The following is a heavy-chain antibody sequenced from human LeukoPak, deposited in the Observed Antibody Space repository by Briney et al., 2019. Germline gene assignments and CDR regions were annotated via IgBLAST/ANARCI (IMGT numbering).Heavy chain of an antibody. V-gene: IGHV1-69-2*01. CDR1: GGTFSSYA. J-gene: IGHJ4*02. Sequence: ASVKVSCKASGGTFSSYAISWVRQAPGKGLEWMGLVDPEDGETIYAEKFQGRVTITADTSTDTAYMELSSLRSEDTAVYYCATSLRFLEWLFDYWGQGTLVTVSS. D-gene: IGHD3-3*01. CDR2: VDPEDGET. CDR3: ATSLRFLEWLFDY.